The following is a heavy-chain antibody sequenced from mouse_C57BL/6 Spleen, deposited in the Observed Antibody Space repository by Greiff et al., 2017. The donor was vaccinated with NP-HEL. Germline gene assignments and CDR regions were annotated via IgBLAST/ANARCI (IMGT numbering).Heavy chain of an antibody. D-gene: IGHD2-5*01. Sequence: DVQLQESGPGLVKPSQSLSLTCSVTGYSITSGYYWNWIRQFPGNKLEWMGYISYDGSNNYNPSLKNRISITRDTSKNQFFLKLNSVTTEDTATYYCAREDYYSNYDYFDYWGQGTTLTVSS. CDR2: ISYDGSN. CDR3: AREDYYSNYDYFDY. J-gene: IGHJ2*01. V-gene: IGHV3-6*01. CDR1: GYSITSGYY.